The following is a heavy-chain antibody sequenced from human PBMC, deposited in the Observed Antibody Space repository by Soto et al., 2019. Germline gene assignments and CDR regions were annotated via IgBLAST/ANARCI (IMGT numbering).Heavy chain of an antibody. CDR2: IIPILGIA. Sequence: QVQLVQSGAEVKKPGSSVKVSCKASGGTFSSYTISWVRQAPGQGREWMGRIIPILGIANYAQKFQGRVTITADKSTSTAYMELSSLRSEDTAVYYCAMGPRGEGYWGQGTLVTVSS. J-gene: IGHJ4*02. D-gene: IGHD3-10*01. V-gene: IGHV1-69*02. CDR3: AMGPRGEGY. CDR1: GGTFSSYT.